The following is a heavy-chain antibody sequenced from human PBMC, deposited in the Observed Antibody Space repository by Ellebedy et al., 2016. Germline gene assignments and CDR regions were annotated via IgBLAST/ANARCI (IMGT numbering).Heavy chain of an antibody. CDR2: ISASHT. J-gene: IGHJ4*02. CDR3: AREAVGRSTVILNY. D-gene: IGHD2-21*01. CDR1: GFTFSWFT. Sequence: GGSLRLSCAASGFTFSWFTMNWVRQAPGKGLEWVSSISASHTYYADSVRGRFTISRDNDKNSLYLQMNSLRAEDTAVYYCAREAVGRSTVILNYWGQGALVTVSS. V-gene: IGHV3-21*01.